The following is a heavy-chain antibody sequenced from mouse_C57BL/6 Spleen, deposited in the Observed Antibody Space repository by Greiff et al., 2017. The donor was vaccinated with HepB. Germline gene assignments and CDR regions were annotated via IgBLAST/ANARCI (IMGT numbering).Heavy chain of an antibody. V-gene: IGHV1-19*01. CDR1: GYTFTDYY. CDR3: ANLYYYGSSTFAY. D-gene: IGHD1-1*01. J-gene: IGHJ3*01. CDR2: INPYNGGT. Sequence: EVKLQQSGPVLVKPGASVKMSCKASGYTFTDYYMNWVKQSHGKSLEWIGVINPYNGGTSYNQKFKGKATLTVDKSSSTAYMELNSLTSEDSAVYYCANLYYYGSSTFAYWGQGTLVTVSA.